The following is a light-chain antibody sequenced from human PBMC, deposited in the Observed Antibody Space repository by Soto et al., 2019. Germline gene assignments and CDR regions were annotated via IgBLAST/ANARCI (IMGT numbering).Light chain of an antibody. CDR1: QGVLYSSNNKNS. CDR2: WAS. V-gene: IGKV4-1*01. CDR3: QQRDRLSVT. Sequence: DLVLTPPPDSLAVSLGERATTICKSSQGVLYSSNNKNSLAWYQHKPGQPPKLLIYWASTRASGVPDRFSGSGSGTDFTLTISSLEPEDSAVYYCQQRDRLSVTFGQGTLLEI. J-gene: IGKJ5*01.